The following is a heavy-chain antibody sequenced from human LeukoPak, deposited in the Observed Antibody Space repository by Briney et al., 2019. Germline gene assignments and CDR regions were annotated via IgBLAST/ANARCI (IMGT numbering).Heavy chain of an antibody. CDR3: ARAGGSGSEPLNY. CDR1: GFTVSSNY. Sequence: PGGSLRLSCAASGFTVSSNYMSWVRQAPGKGLEWVSVIYSGGGTYYADSVKGRFTISRDNSKNTLHLQMNSLRAEDTAVYYCARAGGSGSEPLNYWGQGTLVTVSS. V-gene: IGHV3-53*01. CDR2: IYSGGGT. D-gene: IGHD3-10*01. J-gene: IGHJ4*02.